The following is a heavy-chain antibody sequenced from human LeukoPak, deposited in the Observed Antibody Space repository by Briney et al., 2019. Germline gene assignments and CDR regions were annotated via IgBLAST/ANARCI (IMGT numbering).Heavy chain of an antibody. D-gene: IGHD5-12*01. V-gene: IGHV4-4*02. J-gene: IGHJ3*02. CDR3: ARHPRPGYSAYENAFDI. Sequence: SETLSLTCDVSGGSISSTNWWSWVRQPPGQGLEWIGEISLTGETNYNPSLNGRVTMSLGKSRNQLSLKLNSVTAADTAVYYCARHPRPGYSAYENAFDIWGQGTMVTVSS. CDR2: ISLTGET. CDR1: GGSISSTNW.